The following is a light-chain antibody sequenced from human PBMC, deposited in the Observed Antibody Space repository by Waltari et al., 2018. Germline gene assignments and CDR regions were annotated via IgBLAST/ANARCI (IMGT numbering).Light chain of an antibody. V-gene: IGKV3-11*01. J-gene: IGKJ4*01. CDR1: QSVSSY. CDR2: SAS. Sequence: IILAQSPATLSLSPGERATLSCRARQSVSSYLAWYQQKPGQTPRLLIHSASSRATGIPDRFSGSGSGTEFTLTISSLEPEDVGVYHCYQHSSGLTFGGGTKVEIK. CDR3: YQHSSGLT.